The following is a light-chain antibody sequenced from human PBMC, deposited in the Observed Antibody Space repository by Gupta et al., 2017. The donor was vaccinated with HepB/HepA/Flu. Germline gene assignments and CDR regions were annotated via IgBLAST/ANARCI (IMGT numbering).Light chain of an antibody. V-gene: IGKV1-39*01. Sequence: DIQMTQSPSSLSASVGDRVTITCRASQSISNYLNWYQQKPGKAPNLLIYAASSLQSGVPSRFSGSGSGTDFTLTISSLQPEDFATYYCQQNYITPCSFGQGTKLESK. CDR3: QQNYITPCS. CDR2: AAS. CDR1: QSISNY. J-gene: IGKJ2*04.